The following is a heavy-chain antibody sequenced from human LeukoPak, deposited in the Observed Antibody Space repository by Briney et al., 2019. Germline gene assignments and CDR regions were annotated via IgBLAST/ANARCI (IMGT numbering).Heavy chain of an antibody. CDR3: ARDNGGDSSGYYEGPFDY. D-gene: IGHD3-22*01. CDR2: ISAYNGNT. V-gene: IGHV1-18*01. Sequence: ASVKVSCKASGYTFTSYGISWVRQAPGQGLEWMGWISAYNGNTNYAQKFQGRVTITADESTSTAYMELSSLRSEDTAVYYCARDNGGDSSGYYEGPFDYWGQGTLVTVSS. J-gene: IGHJ4*02. CDR1: GYTFTSYG.